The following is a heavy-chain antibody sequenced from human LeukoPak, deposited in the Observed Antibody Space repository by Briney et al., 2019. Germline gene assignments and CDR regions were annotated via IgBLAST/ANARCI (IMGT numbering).Heavy chain of an antibody. D-gene: IGHD5-18*01. CDR1: GGSFSGYY. J-gene: IGHJ4*02. V-gene: IGHV4-34*01. CDR2: INHSGST. Sequence: PSETLSLTCAVYGGSFSGYYWSWIRQPPGKGLEWIGAINHSGSTNYNPSLMSRVSISVDNSKNQFSLKLSSVTAADTAVYYWASSVDTDWRFDYWGQGTLVTVSS. CDR3: ASSVDTDWRFDY.